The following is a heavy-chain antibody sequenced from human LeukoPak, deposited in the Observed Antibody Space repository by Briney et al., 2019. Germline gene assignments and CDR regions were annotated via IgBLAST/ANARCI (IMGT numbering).Heavy chain of an antibody. CDR1: GYTFTNNF. CDR3: AVEMATPAWFDP. D-gene: IGHD5-24*01. V-gene: IGHV1-46*01. J-gene: IGHJ5*02. Sequence: ASVKVSCKASGYTFTNNFMHWVRQAPGQGLEWMGIINPSGDNTWYAQKFQGRVTITADESTSTAYMELSSLRSEDTAVYYCAVEMATPAWFDPWGQGTLVTVSS. CDR2: INPSGDNT.